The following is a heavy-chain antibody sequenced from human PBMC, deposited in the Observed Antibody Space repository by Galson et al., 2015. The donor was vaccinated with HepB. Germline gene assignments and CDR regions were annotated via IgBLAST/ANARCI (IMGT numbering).Heavy chain of an antibody. V-gene: IGHV4-34*01. J-gene: IGHJ3*02. CDR2: INHSGST. CDR1: GGSFSDYR. D-gene: IGHD6-19*01. Sequence: ETLSLTCAVYGGSFSDYRWSWLRQSPGEGLEWIWEINHSGSTDYNPSLKSRVIMSVDTSTNQFYLKLSSVTAAETAMYYCARVGVAAGKIRGFDIWGQGTLVTVAP. CDR3: ARVGVAAGKIRGFDI.